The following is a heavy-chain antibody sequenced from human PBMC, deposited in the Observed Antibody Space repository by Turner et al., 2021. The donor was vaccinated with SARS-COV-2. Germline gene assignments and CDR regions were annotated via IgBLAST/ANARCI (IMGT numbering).Heavy chain of an antibody. D-gene: IGHD6-6*01. CDR2: ISHSGTT. Sequence: QVRLQQWGAGLLKPSEPLSLTCAVHGGSSSGYYWSWIRHPPGKGLEWIGEISHSGTTNYNPSLKNRVTISNDTSKNQFSLKMSSVTAADTGVYYCAWDIADRRRAFDYWGQGTQVTVSS. CDR3: AWDIADRRRAFDY. V-gene: IGHV4-34*01. CDR1: GGSSSGYY. J-gene: IGHJ4*02.